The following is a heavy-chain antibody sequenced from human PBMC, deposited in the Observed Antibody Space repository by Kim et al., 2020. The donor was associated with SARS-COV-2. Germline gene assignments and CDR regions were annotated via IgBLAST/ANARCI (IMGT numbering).Heavy chain of an antibody. CDR2: IYYSGST. Sequence: SETLSLTCTVSGGSISSSSYYWGWIRQRPGKGLVWIGSIYYSGSTYYNPSLKSRVTISVDTSKNQFSLKLSSVTAADTAVYYCARQSWEYSSGWYWGQGTLVTASS. J-gene: IGHJ4*02. CDR3: ARQSWEYSSGWY. D-gene: IGHD6-19*01. CDR1: GGSISSSSYY. V-gene: IGHV4-39*01.